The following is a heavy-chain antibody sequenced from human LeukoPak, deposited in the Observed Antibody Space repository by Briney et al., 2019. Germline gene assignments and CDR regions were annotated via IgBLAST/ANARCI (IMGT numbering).Heavy chain of an antibody. CDR2: IKQDGSEK. CDR3: ARDPSPHIAVAV. J-gene: IGHJ4*02. V-gene: IGHV3-7*03. Sequence: PGGSLRLSCAASGFTFSSYWMSWVRQAPGKGLEWVANIKQDGSEKYYVDSVKGRFTISRDNSKNTLYLQMNSLRAEDTAVYYCARDPSPHIAVAVWGQGTLVTVSS. CDR1: GFTFSSYW. D-gene: IGHD6-19*01.